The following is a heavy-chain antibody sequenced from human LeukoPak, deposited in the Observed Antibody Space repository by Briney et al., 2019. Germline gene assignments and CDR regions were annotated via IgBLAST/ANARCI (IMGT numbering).Heavy chain of an antibody. J-gene: IGHJ2*01. V-gene: IGHV4-34*03. CDR3: PGRFTYYYDSSGLSRPGYFDL. D-gene: IGHD3-22*01. Sequence: PSETLSLTCAVYAGSFSGYYWSWIRQPPGKGLEWIGDIDHSGATNYNPSLKSRVTISVDTSKNQFSLKLSSVTAADTAVYYCPGRFTYYYDSSGLSRPGYFDLWGRGTLVTVSS. CDR2: IDHSGAT. CDR1: AGSFSGYY.